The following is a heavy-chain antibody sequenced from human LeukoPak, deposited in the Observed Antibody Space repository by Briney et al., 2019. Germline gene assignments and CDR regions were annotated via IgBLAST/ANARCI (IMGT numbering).Heavy chain of an antibody. CDR2: ISGSGGST. D-gene: IGHD2-15*01. V-gene: IGHV3-23*01. Sequence: PGGSLRLSCAASGFTFSSYAMSWVRQAPGKGLEWVSAISGSGGSTYYADSVKGRLTISRDNSKNTLYLQMNSLRAEDTAVYYCAKSIVVVVAATRLFDYWGQGTLVTVSS. CDR3: AKSIVVVVAATRLFDY. CDR1: GFTFSSYA. J-gene: IGHJ4*02.